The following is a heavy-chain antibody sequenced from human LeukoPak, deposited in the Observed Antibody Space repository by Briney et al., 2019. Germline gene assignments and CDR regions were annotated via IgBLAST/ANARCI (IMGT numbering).Heavy chain of an antibody. Sequence: SETLSLTCTVSGYSISSGYYWGWIRPPPGKGLEWIGSIYHSGSTYYNPSLKSRVTISVDTSKNQFSLKLSSVTAADTAVYYCARDLGIAAAGWFDPWGQGTLVTVSS. CDR2: IYHSGST. CDR1: GYSISSGYY. J-gene: IGHJ5*02. V-gene: IGHV4-38-2*02. D-gene: IGHD6-13*01. CDR3: ARDLGIAAAGWFDP.